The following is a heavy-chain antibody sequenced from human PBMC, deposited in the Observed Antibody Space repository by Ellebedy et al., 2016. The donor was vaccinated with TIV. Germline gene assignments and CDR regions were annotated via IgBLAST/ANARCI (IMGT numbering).Heavy chain of an antibody. V-gene: IGHV4-39*01. CDR2: IYYSGST. J-gene: IGHJ4*02. Sequence: MPSETLSLTCTVSGGSISSSSYYWGWIRQPPGKGLEWIGSIYYSGSTYYNPSLKSRVTISVDTSKNQFSLKLSSVTAADTAVYYCARRGDYDRGVAFDYWGQGTLVTVSS. CDR1: GGSISSSSYY. D-gene: IGHD3-22*01. CDR3: ARRGDYDRGVAFDY.